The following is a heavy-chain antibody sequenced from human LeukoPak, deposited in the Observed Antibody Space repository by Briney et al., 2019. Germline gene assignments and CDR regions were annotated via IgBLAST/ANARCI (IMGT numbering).Heavy chain of an antibody. D-gene: IGHD6-6*01. CDR3: ARSAARLRYYYAMDV. CDR2: ISSSGSTI. J-gene: IGHJ6*02. Sequence: GGSLRLSCAASGFTFSSYEMNWVRQAPGKGLEWVAYISSSGSTIYYADSVKGRFTISRDNAKNSLYLQMSSLRAEDTAVYFCARSAARLRYYYAMDVWGQGTTVTVCS. CDR1: GFTFSSYE. V-gene: IGHV3-48*03.